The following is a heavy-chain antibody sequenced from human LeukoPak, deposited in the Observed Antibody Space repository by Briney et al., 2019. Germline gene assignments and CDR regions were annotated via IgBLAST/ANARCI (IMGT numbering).Heavy chain of an antibody. Sequence: GGSLRLSCSASGFTFSRYAMHWVRQAPGKGLEYVSAISSNGGSTYYADSVKGRFTISRDDSKNTLYLQMNSLRAGDTAVYYCATHDYGDHGDFDYWGQGTLVTVSS. J-gene: IGHJ4*02. CDR1: GFTFSRYA. V-gene: IGHV3-64*04. CDR2: ISSNGGST. D-gene: IGHD4-17*01. CDR3: ATHDYGDHGDFDY.